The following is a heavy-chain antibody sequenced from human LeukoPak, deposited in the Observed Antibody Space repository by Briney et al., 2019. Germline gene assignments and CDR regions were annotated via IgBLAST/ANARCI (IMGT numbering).Heavy chain of an antibody. CDR3: ARDTSSSFDY. CDR1: GFTFSSYA. V-gene: IGHV3-74*01. Sequence: PGGSLRLSCAASGFTFSSYAMSWVRQAPGKGLVWVSRINRDGSTTRYADSVKGRFTISRDNAKNTLDLQMSSLRVEDTAVYYCARDTSSSFDYWGQGILVTVSS. CDR2: INRDGSTT. J-gene: IGHJ4*02. D-gene: IGHD6-19*01.